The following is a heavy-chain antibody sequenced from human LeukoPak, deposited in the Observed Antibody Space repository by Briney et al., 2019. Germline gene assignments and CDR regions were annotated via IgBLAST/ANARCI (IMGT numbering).Heavy chain of an antibody. J-gene: IGHJ4*02. CDR2: VSSSSSTI. D-gene: IGHD1-7*01. CDR3: AKDREGTIADYFDY. CDR1: GFIFSKYS. Sequence: GGSLRLSCAASGFIFSKYSMNWVRQAPGKGLEWVAYVSSSSSTIHYADSVKGRFTISRDNAKNSLDLQMNSLRDEDTAVYYCAKDREGTIADYFDYWGQGTLVTVSS. V-gene: IGHV3-48*02.